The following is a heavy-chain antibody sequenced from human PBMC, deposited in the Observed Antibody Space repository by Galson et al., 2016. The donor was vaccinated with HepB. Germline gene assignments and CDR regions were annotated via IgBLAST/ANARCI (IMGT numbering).Heavy chain of an antibody. J-gene: IGHJ5*02. D-gene: IGHD3-3*01. CDR3: ARGRTPAFWRALNWFDP. CDR1: GGSISSYY. Sequence: SETLSLTCTVSGGSISSYYWSWIRQPPGKGLEWIGYVNYSGRTNYNPSLKSRVTMSLDTSKNQFYPKLSSVTAADTAVYYCARGRTPAFWRALNWFDPWGQGTLVTVSS. CDR2: VNYSGRT. V-gene: IGHV4-59*01.